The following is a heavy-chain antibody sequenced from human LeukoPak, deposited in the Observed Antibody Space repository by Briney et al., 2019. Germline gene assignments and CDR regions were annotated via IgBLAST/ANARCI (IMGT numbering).Heavy chain of an antibody. CDR2: INPNSGGT. Sequence: ASVKVSCKASGYTFTGHYMHWVRQAPGQGLEWMGWINPNSGGTNYAQKFQGRVTMTRDTSISTAYMELSRLRSDDTAVYYCARDESSSSWYYFDYWGQGTLVTVSS. J-gene: IGHJ4*02. CDR1: GYTFTGHY. D-gene: IGHD6-13*01. V-gene: IGHV1-2*02. CDR3: ARDESSSSWYYFDY.